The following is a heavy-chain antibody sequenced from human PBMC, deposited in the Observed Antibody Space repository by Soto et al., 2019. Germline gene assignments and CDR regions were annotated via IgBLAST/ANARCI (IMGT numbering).Heavy chain of an antibody. V-gene: IGHV3-48*02. CDR2: ISISSSNR. Sequence: EVQLVESGGGLVQPGGSLRLSCAASGFTFSSYVINWLRQAPGKGLEWVSYISISSSNRYYADSVRGRFTISRDNAKNSRYLQMNSLRDEDTAVYYCARGGGFFDYGGQGTLVTVSS. CDR3: ARGGGFFDY. J-gene: IGHJ4*02. CDR1: GFTFSSYV. D-gene: IGHD3-10*01.